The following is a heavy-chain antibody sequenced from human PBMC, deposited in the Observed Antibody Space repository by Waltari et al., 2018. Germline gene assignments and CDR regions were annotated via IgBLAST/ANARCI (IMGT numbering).Heavy chain of an antibody. CDR2: IYYSGST. CDR3: ARTAYDHLTGYPTLDH. V-gene: IGHV4-39*07. Sequence: QVQLQESGPGLVKPSETLSLTCSVSGAYFESSSHYWGWVRQPPGKGLEWIGSIYYSGSTYYNPSLKSRVNMSVDTANYQFSQKVTSVTAADTAIYYCARTAYDHLTGYPTLDHWGQGILVTVSS. J-gene: IGHJ4*02. CDR1: GAYFESSSHY. D-gene: IGHD3-9*01.